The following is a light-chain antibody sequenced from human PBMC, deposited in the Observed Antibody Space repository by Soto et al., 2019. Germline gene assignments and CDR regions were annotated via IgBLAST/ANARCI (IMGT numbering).Light chain of an antibody. Sequence: QSALTQPASVSGSPGQSITISCTGTSSDVGGYNYVSWYQQHPGKAPKLMIYEVSNRPSGVFNRFSGSKSGNTASLTISGLQAEDEADYYCSSYTSSSIPYVFGTGTKVTVL. CDR2: EVS. CDR1: SSDVGGYNY. CDR3: SSYTSSSIPYV. J-gene: IGLJ1*01. V-gene: IGLV2-14*01.